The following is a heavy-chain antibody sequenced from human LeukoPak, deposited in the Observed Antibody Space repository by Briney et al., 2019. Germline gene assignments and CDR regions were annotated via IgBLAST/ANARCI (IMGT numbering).Heavy chain of an antibody. CDR2: MNPNSGNT. CDR1: GYTFTSYD. CDR3: AAREVGGYSSSWYPPQGYFDY. V-gene: IGHV1-8*01. J-gene: IGHJ4*02. Sequence: ASVKVSCKASGYTFTSYDINWVRQATGQGLEWMGWMNPNSGNTGYAQKFQGRVTMTRNTSISTAYMELSSLRSEDTAVYYCAAREVGGYSSSWYPPQGYFDYWGQGTLVTVSS. D-gene: IGHD6-13*01.